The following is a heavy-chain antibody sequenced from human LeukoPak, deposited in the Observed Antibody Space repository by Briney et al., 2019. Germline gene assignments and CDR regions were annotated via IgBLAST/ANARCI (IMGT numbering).Heavy chain of an antibody. CDR3: TRMGSGRSVDY. CDR1: GFTFSGSA. J-gene: IGHJ4*02. CDR2: IRSKANSYAT. Sequence: GGSLRLSCAASGFTFSGSAIHWVRQASGKGLEWVGRIRSKANSYATEYAAWGKGRFTISRDDPEKTAYLQMNSLKIEDTAVYYCTRMGSGRSVDYWGQGTLVTVSS. D-gene: IGHD1-26*01. V-gene: IGHV3-73*01.